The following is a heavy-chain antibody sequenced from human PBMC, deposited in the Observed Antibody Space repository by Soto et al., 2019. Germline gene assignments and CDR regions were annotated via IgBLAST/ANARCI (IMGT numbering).Heavy chain of an antibody. CDR1: GFTFSSNS. V-gene: IGHV3-48*02. CDR2: ISSSSSTI. CDR3: ARVIWSGHLTSDL. Sequence: EVQVVESGGGLVQPGGSLRLSCAASGFTFSSNSMNWVRQAPGKGLEWISYISSSSSTIYADSVKGRFTISRDNAKNSRLVQMHSLRDEDTAVYYCARVIWSGHLTSDLWGQGTLVTVSS. J-gene: IGHJ5*02. D-gene: IGHD3-3*01.